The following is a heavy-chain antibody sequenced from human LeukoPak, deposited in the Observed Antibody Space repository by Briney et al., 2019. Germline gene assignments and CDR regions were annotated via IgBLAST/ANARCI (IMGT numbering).Heavy chain of an antibody. CDR2: INPSGGST. CDR1: GYTFTSYY. CDR3: ARAVPSSRYYYYGMDV. Sequence: ASVKVSCKASGYTFTSYYMHWVRQAPGQGLEWMGIINPSGGSTSYAQKFQGRVTMTRDPSTSTVYMELSSLRSEDTAVYYCARAVPSSRYYYYGMDVWGQGTTVTVSS. J-gene: IGHJ6*02. V-gene: IGHV1-46*01.